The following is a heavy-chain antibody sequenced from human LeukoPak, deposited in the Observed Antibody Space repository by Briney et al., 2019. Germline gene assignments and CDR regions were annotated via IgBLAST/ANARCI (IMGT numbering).Heavy chain of an antibody. J-gene: IGHJ4*02. Sequence: GGSLRLSCAASGFTFSSYAMHWVRQAPGKGLEWVAVISYDGSNKYYADSVKGRFTISRDNSKNTLYLQMNSLRAEDTAVYYCAKDLASSSWYNDYWGQGTLVTVSS. D-gene: IGHD6-13*01. CDR2: ISYDGSNK. CDR1: GFTFSSYA. V-gene: IGHV3-30*04. CDR3: AKDLASSSWYNDY.